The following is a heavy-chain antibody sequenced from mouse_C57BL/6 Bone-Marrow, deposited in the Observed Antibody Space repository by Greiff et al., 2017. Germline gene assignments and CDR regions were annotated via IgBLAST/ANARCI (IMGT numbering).Heavy chain of an antibody. V-gene: IGHV1-47*01. Sequence: VQLQQSGAELVKPGASVQMSCKASGYTFTTYPIEWMKQNHGKSLEWIGNFHPYNDDTKYNEKFKGKATLTVEKSSSTVYLELSRLTSDDSAVYYCARPYYYGSRDWYFDVWGTGTTVTVSS. CDR3: ARPYYYGSRDWYFDV. CDR1: GYTFTTYP. CDR2: FHPYNDDT. D-gene: IGHD1-1*01. J-gene: IGHJ1*03.